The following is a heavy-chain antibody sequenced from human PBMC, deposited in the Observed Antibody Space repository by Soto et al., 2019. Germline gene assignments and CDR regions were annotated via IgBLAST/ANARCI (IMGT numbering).Heavy chain of an antibody. CDR3: ARGSYYSGWV. Sequence: SVPGAMPGDSVSDTRTAWRWIRQSPSRGLEWLGRTYYRSKWYSDYAVSVKSRITINPDTSKNQFSLQLNSVTPDDTAVYYCARGSYYSGWVWGQGTRVYVSA. CDR2: TYYRSKWYS. D-gene: IGHD6-19*01. V-gene: IGHV6-1*01. J-gene: IGHJ4*02. CDR1: GDSVSDTRTA.